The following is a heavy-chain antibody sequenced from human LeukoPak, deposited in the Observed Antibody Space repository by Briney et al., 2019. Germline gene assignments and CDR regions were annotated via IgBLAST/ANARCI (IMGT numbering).Heavy chain of an antibody. CDR1: GGSISSGDYY. CDR2: IYYSGST. Sequence: SETLSLTCTVSGGSISSGDYYWSWIRQPPGKGLEWIGYIYYSGSTNYNPSLKSRVTISVDTSKNQFSLKLSSVTAADTAVYYCARGGPPWSDYYDSSGFIDYWGQGTLVTVSS. CDR3: ARGGPPWSDYYDSSGFIDY. J-gene: IGHJ4*02. V-gene: IGHV4-30-4*01. D-gene: IGHD3-22*01.